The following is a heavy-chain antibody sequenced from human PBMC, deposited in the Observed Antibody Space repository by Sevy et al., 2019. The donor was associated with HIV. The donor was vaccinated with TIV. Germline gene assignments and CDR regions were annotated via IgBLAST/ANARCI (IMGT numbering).Heavy chain of an antibody. CDR2: IYYNGHI. D-gene: IGHD1-26*01. J-gene: IGHJ4*02. Sequence: SETLSLTCTVSGGSITSLYWNWIRQPPGKGLEWVANIYYNGHINYNPSLKSRVTLSLDTSKNQFSLRLSSVTAADTAMFYCAGENAWGRGYSWGQGTLVTVSS. CDR3: AGENAWGRGYS. V-gene: IGHV4-59*08. CDR1: GGSITSLY.